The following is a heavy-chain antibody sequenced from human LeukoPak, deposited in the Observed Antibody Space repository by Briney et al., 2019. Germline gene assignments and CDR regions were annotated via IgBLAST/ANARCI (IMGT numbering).Heavy chain of an antibody. D-gene: IGHD3-10*01. V-gene: IGHV1-69*04. CDR2: IIPILGIA. Sequence: SVKVSCKASGGTFSSYAISWVRQAPGQGLEWMGRIIPILGIANYAQKFQGRVTITADKSTSTAYMELSSLRSEDTAVYYCARGLETVWFGELFGGWWFDPWGQGTLVTVSS. CDR1: GGTFSSYA. CDR3: ARGLETVWFGELFGGWWFDP. J-gene: IGHJ5*02.